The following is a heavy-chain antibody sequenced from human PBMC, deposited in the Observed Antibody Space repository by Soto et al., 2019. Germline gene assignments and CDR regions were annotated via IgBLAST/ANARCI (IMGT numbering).Heavy chain of an antibody. D-gene: IGHD6-13*01. Sequence: PSETLSLTGTVSGGSISSGSYYWGWIRQPPGEGLEWIGSIYYSGSTYYNPSLKRRVTISVDTSKNQFSLKLSSVTAADTAVYYSATFIAAAGNIWGQGTLVTVSS. CDR2: IYYSGST. J-gene: IGHJ4*02. CDR1: GGSISSGSYY. CDR3: ATFIAAAGNI. V-gene: IGHV4-39*01.